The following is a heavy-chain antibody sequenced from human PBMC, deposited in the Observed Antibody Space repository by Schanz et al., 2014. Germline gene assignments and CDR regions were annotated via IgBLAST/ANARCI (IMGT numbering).Heavy chain of an antibody. V-gene: IGHV3-48*01. CDR3: ARGDAVSSLRTALHI. CDR1: GFAFNSYS. D-gene: IGHD1-1*01. CDR2: ITTSGGTS. Sequence: EVQLVESGGGLVQPGGSLRLSCEASGFAFNSYSMNWVRQAPGKGLEWLSCITTSGGTSHYADSVKGRVTISRDNSKNTLSLQMKSLRAEDTAVYYCARGDAVSSLRTALHIWGQGTLVIVSS. J-gene: IGHJ1*01.